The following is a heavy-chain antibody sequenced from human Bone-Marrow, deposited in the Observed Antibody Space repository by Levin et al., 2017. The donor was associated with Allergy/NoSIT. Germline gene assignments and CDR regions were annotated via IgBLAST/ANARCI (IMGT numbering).Heavy chain of an antibody. Sequence: GESLKISCKASGYTFIGTGYYIYWVRQAPGHGLEWMGWIGPESGAKSYAQSFQDRVTMTWDRSIDTAFLDVTSLRSDDTAIYYCANILTGDDSDYWGQGTLVTVSS. D-gene: IGHD3-9*01. J-gene: IGHJ4*02. CDR3: ANILTGDDSDY. CDR2: IGPESGAK. V-gene: IGHV1-2*02. CDR1: GYTFIGTGYY.